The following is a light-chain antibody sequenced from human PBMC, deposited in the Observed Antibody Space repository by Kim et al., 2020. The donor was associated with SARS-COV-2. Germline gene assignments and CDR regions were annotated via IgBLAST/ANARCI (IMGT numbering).Light chain of an antibody. J-gene: IGKJ1*01. CDR3: QQSYNFPRT. CDR2: STS. Sequence: ESVGDTITITCRASQAVGSWLAWYQQKPGTAPRLLIYSTSSLQSGAPSRFSGSGSGTVYTLTINSLQPEDFATYYCQQSYNFPRTFGQGTKVDIK. CDR1: QAVGSW. V-gene: IGKV1D-12*01.